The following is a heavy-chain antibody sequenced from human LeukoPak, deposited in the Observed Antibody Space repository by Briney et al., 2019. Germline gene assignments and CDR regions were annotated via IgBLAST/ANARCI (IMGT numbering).Heavy chain of an antibody. Sequence: PGGSLRLSCTASGFTFSTYGMHWVRQAPGKGLEWMAIISNDGRQKFYADSVKGRFTISRDNSKNTLYLQVSCLRPEDTAVYFCTKAGVGTSFLIDYWGQGTLVTVSS. CDR2: ISNDGRQK. D-gene: IGHD5-12*01. V-gene: IGHV3-30*18. J-gene: IGHJ4*02. CDR1: GFTFSTYG. CDR3: TKAGVGTSFLIDY.